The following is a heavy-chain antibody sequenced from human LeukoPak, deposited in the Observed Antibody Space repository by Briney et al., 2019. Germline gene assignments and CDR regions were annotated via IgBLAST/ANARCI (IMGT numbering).Heavy chain of an antibody. CDR1: GYTFTGYY. CDR3: ARDSRATMIVVVRFDY. CDR2: INPNSGGT. J-gene: IGHJ4*02. Sequence: GASVKVSCKASGYTFTGYYMHWVRQAPGQGLEWMGWINPNSGGTNYAQKFQGRVTMTRDTSISTAYMELSRLRSDDTAVYYCARDSRATMIVVVRFDYWGQGTLVTVSS. V-gene: IGHV1-2*02. D-gene: IGHD3-22*01.